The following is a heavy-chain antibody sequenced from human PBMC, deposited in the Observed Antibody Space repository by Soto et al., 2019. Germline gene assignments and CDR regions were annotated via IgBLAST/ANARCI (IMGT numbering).Heavy chain of an antibody. V-gene: IGHV4-61*01. D-gene: IGHD3-9*01. J-gene: IGHJ6*02. Sequence: SETLSLTCTVSGGSISSSSYYWGWTRQPPGKGLEWIGYIFYSGNTNYNPSLKSRVTISVDTSKNQVSLKLRSVTAADTAVYYCARDWGLRHFDGYYYGVDVWGQGTTVTVSS. CDR1: GGSISSSSYY. CDR2: IFYSGNT. CDR3: ARDWGLRHFDGYYYGVDV.